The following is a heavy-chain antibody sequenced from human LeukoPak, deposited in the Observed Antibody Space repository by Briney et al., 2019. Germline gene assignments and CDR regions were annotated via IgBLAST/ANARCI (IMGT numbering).Heavy chain of an antibody. Sequence: GGSLRLSCAASGFTFSSYAMSWVRQAPGKGLEWVSAISGSGGSTYYADSVKGRFTISRDNSKNTLYLQMNSLRAEDTAVYYCAKASATNYYDYGDYFRLLFDYWGQGTLVTVSS. D-gene: IGHD4-17*01. CDR2: ISGSGGST. V-gene: IGHV3-23*01. CDR3: AKASATNYYDYGDYFRLLFDY. J-gene: IGHJ4*02. CDR1: GFTFSSYA.